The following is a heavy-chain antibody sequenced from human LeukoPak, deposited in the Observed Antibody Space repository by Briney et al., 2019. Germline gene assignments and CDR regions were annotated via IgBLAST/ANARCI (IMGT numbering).Heavy chain of an antibody. D-gene: IGHD1-26*01. CDR2: IKQDGSEK. J-gene: IGHJ6*02. V-gene: IGHV3-7*01. CDR3: AKDRIVGTDYLGYGMDV. Sequence: GSLRLSCAASRFTFSNYWMSWVRQAPGKGLEWVANIKQDGSEKYYVDSVKGRFTISRDNAKGSLYLQMNSLRVEDTAVYYCAKDRIVGTDYLGYGMDVWGQGTTVTVSS. CDR1: RFTFSNYW.